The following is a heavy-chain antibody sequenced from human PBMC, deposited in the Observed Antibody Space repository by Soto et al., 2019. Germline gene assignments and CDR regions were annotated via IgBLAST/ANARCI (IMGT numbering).Heavy chain of an antibody. CDR1: GFTFSSSG. CDR3: ASLSNSAPPLDC. J-gene: IGHJ4*02. CDR2: INGDGSRT. Sequence: PGGSLRLSCAASGFTFSSSGMHWVRQPPGKGPVWVSGINGDGSRTSYADSVKGRFTISRDNAKNTLYLQVNSLRAEDTAVYYCASLSNSAPPLDCWGQGTLVTVSS. V-gene: IGHV3-74*01.